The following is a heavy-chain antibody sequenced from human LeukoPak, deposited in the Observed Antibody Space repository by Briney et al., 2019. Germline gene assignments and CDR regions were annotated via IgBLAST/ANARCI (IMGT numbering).Heavy chain of an antibody. CDR2: IYSGGST. CDR1: GFTVSSNY. D-gene: IGHD3-10*01. Sequence: PGGSLRLSCAASGFTVSSNYMSWVRQAPGKGLEWVSVIYSGGSTYYADSVKGRFTISRDNSKNTLYLQMNSLRAEDTAVCYCAAITMVRGWVFDYWGQGNLVTVSS. V-gene: IGHV3-66*01. J-gene: IGHJ4*02. CDR3: AAITMVRGWVFDY.